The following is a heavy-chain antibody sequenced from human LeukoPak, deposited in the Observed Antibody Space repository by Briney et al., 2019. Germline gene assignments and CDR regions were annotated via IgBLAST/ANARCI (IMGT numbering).Heavy chain of an antibody. CDR1: GFTFGDYS. D-gene: IGHD3-10*01. CDR2: ISSSSSII. Sequence: GGSLRLSCAASGFTFGDYSMNWVRQAPGKGLEWVSHISSSSSIIYYADSVKGRFTISRDNAKNSLFLQTNSLRAEDTAVYYCARVDLRGIIIKRNDYWGQGTLVSVSS. V-gene: IGHV3-48*01. CDR3: ARVDLRGIIIKRNDY. J-gene: IGHJ4*02.